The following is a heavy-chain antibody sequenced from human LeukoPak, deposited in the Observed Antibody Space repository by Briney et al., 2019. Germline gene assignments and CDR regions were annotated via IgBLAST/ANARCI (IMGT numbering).Heavy chain of an antibody. CDR3: AKFVTAAGTFDP. CDR1: GFTFSRYG. CDR2: ILNDGSSK. V-gene: IGHV3-33*06. J-gene: IGHJ5*02. Sequence: PGGSLRLSCAVSGFTFSRYGMHWVRQAPGKGLEWVGVILNDGSSKYYADSVKGRFTISRDNSKNTLYLQMNSLRAEDTAVYYCAKFVTAAGTFDPWGQGTLVTVSS. D-gene: IGHD6-13*01.